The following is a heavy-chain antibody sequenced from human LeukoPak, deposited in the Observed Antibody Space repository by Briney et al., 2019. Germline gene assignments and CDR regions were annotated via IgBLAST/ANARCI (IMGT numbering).Heavy chain of an antibody. V-gene: IGHV4-59*01. CDR1: GGSISSYY. Sequence: SETLSLTCTVSGGSISSYYWSWIRQPPGKGLEWIGYIYYSGSTNYNPSLKSRVTISVDTSKNQFSLKLSSVTAADTAAYYCARVRGRNAFDIWGQGTMVTVSS. CDR2: IYYSGST. J-gene: IGHJ3*02. CDR3: ARVRGRNAFDI.